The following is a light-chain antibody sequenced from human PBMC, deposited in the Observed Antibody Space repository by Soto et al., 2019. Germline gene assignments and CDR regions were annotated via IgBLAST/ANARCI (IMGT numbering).Light chain of an antibody. CDR2: DAS. J-gene: IGKJ4*01. V-gene: IGKV3-11*01. CDR3: QQRSAWTLLWT. Sequence: EIVLTQSPATLSLSPGERATLSCRASQSVSTSLAWYQQKPGQPPRLLIYDASNRATGIPARFSGSGSGTDVTLTISSLEREDFAVYSCQQRSAWTLLWTFGGGTKVEIK. CDR1: QSVSTS.